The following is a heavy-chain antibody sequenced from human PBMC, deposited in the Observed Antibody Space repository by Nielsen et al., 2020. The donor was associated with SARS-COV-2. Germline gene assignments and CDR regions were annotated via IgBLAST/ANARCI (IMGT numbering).Heavy chain of an antibody. CDR3: ARIARTVTAWGYYFDY. Sequence: ASVKVSCKASDNTFTTITWVRQAPGQGLEWMGIINPSGGSTSYAQKFQGRVTMTRDTSTSTVYMELSSLRSEDTAVYYCARIARTVTAWGYYFDYWGQGTLVTVSS. J-gene: IGHJ4*02. CDR1: DNTFTT. CDR2: INPSGGST. D-gene: IGHD2-21*02. V-gene: IGHV1-46*01.